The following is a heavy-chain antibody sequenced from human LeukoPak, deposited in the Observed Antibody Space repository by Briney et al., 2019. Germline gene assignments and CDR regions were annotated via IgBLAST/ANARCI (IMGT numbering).Heavy chain of an antibody. CDR1: GYKFSSYW. J-gene: IGHJ4*02. V-gene: IGHV5-51*01. CDR2: IYPGDSNT. D-gene: IGHD3-22*01. CDR3: ARHGGYESSGYFNY. Sequence: GESLKISCQGSGYKFSSYWIGWVRQMPGKGLGWMAIIYPGDSNTRYSPSFQGQVTISVDESISTAYLQWSSLKASDTATYYCARHGGYESSGYFNYWGQGTLVTVSS.